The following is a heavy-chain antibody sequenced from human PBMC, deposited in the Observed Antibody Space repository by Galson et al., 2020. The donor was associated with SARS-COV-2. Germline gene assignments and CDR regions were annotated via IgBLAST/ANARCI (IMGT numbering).Heavy chain of an antibody. CDR1: GLIFPNYP. D-gene: IGHD3-22*01. Sequence: GGSLRLSCAASGLIFPNYPMNWVRQAPGKGLEWVSAISGSGTYPYYPDSVKGRFTVSRDNSKNTVFLHINSLRADDTAVYYCATNYYNSSGYFYLDAFDVWGQGTMVTVSS. V-gene: IGHV3-23*01. J-gene: IGHJ3*01. CDR3: ATNYYNSSGYFYLDAFDV. CDR2: ISGSGTYP.